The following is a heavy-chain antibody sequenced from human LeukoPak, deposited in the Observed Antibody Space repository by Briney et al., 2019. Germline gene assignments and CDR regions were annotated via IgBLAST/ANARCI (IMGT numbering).Heavy chain of an antibody. CDR2: ISGDGSNT. V-gene: IGHV3-74*01. D-gene: IGHD5-18*01. J-gene: IGHJ4*02. CDR3: AKDKSGYSYGYLDY. CDR1: GFTFTSYY. Sequence: GGSLRLSCAASGFTFTSYYMHWVRQAPGKGLVWVSRISGDGSNTIYADSVKGRFTISRDNAKNTLYLQMNSLRAEDTAVYYCAKDKSGYSYGYLDYWGQGTLVTVSS.